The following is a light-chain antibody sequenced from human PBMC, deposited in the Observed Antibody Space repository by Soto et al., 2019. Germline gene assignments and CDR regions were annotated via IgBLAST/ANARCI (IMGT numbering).Light chain of an antibody. CDR2: GIS. Sequence: EIVLTQSPGTLSLSPGERATLSCRASQSVSSNYFAWYKQKPGQAPRLLIYGISSRATGIPDRFSGSGSGTDFSLTISRLEPEDFAVYYCEQYGSSPRTFGQGTKVEIK. J-gene: IGKJ1*01. CDR3: EQYGSSPRT. CDR1: QSVSSNY. V-gene: IGKV3-20*01.